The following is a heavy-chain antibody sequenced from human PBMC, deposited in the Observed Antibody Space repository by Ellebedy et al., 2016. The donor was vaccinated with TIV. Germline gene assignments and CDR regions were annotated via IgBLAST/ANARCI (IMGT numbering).Heavy chain of an antibody. Sequence: ASVKVSCXTSGYTFTSFDINWVRQATGQGLEWMGWMDTSNGNTGYAQKFQGRVTMTRDTSISAAYMELSSLRSDDTAVYYCTRDLYGSGSARGYWGQGTLVTVSS. J-gene: IGHJ4*02. CDR3: TRDLYGSGSARGY. D-gene: IGHD3-10*01. CDR2: MDTSNGNT. CDR1: GYTFTSFD. V-gene: IGHV1-8*01.